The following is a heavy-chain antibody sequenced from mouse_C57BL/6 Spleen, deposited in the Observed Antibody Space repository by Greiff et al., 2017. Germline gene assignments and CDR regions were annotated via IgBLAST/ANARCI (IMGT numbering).Heavy chain of an antibody. CDR3: ARRGIYYGFDY. D-gene: IGHD1-1*01. V-gene: IGHV5-6*01. CDR2: ISSGGSYT. J-gene: IGHJ2*01. CDR1: GFTFSSYG. Sequence: DVQLQESGGDLVKPGGSLKLSCAASGFTFSSYGMSWVRQTPDKRLEWVATISSGGSYTYYPDSVKGRFTISRDNAKNTLYLQMSSLKSEDTAMYYCARRGIYYGFDYWGQGTTLTVSS.